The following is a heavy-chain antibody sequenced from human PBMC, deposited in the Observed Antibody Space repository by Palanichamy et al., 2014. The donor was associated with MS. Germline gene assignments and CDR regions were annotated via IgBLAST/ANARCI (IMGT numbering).Heavy chain of an antibody. Sequence: QVQLQESGLGLVKPSQTLSLTCTVSGGSFSSGRYYWSWIRQPAGKGLEWIGRIYNSGNTNYNPSLKSRLTISIDTSKNQISLRLNSVTAADTALYYCASEFTYWGQGTPVTVSS. CDR1: GGSFSSGRYY. V-gene: IGHV4-61*02. CDR2: IYNSGNT. CDR3: ASEFTY. J-gene: IGHJ4*02.